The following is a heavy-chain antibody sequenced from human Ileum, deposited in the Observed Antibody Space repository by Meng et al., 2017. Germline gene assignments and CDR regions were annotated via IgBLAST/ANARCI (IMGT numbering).Heavy chain of an antibody. CDR3: ARGGPWFDP. J-gene: IGHJ5*02. CDR1: GGSFSGYY. Sequence: QGPHQQWGAGLLKPSETLSLACAVYGGSFSGYYWSWIRQPPGKGLEWIGEINHSGSTNYNPSLKSRVTISVDTSKNQFSLKLSSVTAADTVVYYCARGGPWFDPWGQGTLVTVSS. CDR2: INHSGST. V-gene: IGHV4-34*01.